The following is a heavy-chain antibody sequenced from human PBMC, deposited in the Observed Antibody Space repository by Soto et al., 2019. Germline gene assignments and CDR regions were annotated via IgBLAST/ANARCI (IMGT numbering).Heavy chain of an antibody. Sequence: EVQLVESGGGLVKPGGSLRLSCAASGFTFSSYSMNWVRQAPGKGLEWVSSISSSSSYIYYADSGKGRLTISRDNAKNSLYLQMNSLRAEDTAVYYCARDVSSYDILTGPQDWFDPWGQGTLVTVSS. D-gene: IGHD3-9*01. J-gene: IGHJ5*02. CDR3: ARDVSSYDILTGPQDWFDP. CDR2: ISSSSSYI. CDR1: GFTFSSYS. V-gene: IGHV3-21*01.